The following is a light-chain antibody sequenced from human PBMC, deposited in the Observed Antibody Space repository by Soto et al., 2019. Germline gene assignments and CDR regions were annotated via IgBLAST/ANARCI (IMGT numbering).Light chain of an antibody. CDR2: GND. J-gene: IGLJ3*02. Sequence: QPVLTQPPSVSGAPGQRVSISCTGNSSNVGAGFSVHWYQQLPGTAPKLLIYGNDNRPSGVPDRFSASKSGTSASLAITGLQAEDEADYYCQSYATSLSGSWVFGGGTKLTVL. CDR3: QSYATSLSGSWV. CDR1: SSNVGAGFS. V-gene: IGLV1-40*01.